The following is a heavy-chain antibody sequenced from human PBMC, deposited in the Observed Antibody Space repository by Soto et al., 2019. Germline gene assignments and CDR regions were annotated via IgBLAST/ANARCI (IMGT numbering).Heavy chain of an antibody. CDR1: RYSFSTYA. D-gene: IGHD1-26*01. CDR3: AREPVRHPLPPKLYMDV. CDR2: IHGDNGNT. Sequence: QVHLVQSGAEVKKPGASVKVSCKASRYSFSTYAMNWGRQAPGQGLEWMGWIHGDNGNTKYLQKFQGRVTITRDTSASTFTSYMELSSLRSEETGVYYCAREPVRHPLPPKLYMDVWGEGTTVTVSS. V-gene: IGHV1-3*01. J-gene: IGHJ6*03.